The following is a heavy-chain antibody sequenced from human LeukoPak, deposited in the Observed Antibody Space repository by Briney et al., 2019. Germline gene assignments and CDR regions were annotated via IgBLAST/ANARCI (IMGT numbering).Heavy chain of an antibody. Sequence: SVKVSCKASGYTFTSYGISWVRQAPGQGLEWMGGIIPIFGTANYAQKFQGRVTITADESTSTAYMELSSLRSEDTAVYYCARADSSGYYYSDPWGQGTLVTVSS. J-gene: IGHJ5*02. CDR2: IIPIFGTA. CDR3: ARADSSGYYYSDP. CDR1: GYTFTSYG. D-gene: IGHD3-22*01. V-gene: IGHV1-69*13.